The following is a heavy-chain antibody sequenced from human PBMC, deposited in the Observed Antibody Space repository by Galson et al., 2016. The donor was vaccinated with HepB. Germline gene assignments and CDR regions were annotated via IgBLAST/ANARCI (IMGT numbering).Heavy chain of an antibody. V-gene: IGHV1-69*13. D-gene: IGHD3-10*01. CDR1: GGTFSSFA. Sequence: SVKVSCKASGGTFSSFAINWVRQAPGQGLEWMGGIIPVFGTPNYAQKFRGRVTITADESASTAHMEMSSLRSQDTAVYYCASHTRGQYDSGRYEFNYWGQGTLVTVSS. CDR2: IIPVFGTP. CDR3: ASHTRGQYDSGRYEFNY. J-gene: IGHJ4*02.